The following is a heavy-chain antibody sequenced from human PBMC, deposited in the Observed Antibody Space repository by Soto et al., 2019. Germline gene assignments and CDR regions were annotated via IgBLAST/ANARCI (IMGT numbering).Heavy chain of an antibody. CDR3: ARESAGYGGGYYYYYGMDV. D-gene: IGHD5-12*01. CDR1: GFTVSSNY. Sequence: EVQLVETGGGLIQPGGSLRLSCAASGFTVSSNYMSWVRQAPVKGLEWVSVIYSGGSTYYADSVKGRFTISRDNSKNTLYLQMNSLRAEDTAVYYCARESAGYGGGYYYYYGMDVWGQGTTVTVSS. V-gene: IGHV3-53*02. CDR2: IYSGGST. J-gene: IGHJ6*02.